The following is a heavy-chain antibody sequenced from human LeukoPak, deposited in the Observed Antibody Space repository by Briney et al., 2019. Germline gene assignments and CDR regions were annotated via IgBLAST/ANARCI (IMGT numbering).Heavy chain of an antibody. CDR1: GGTFSSYA. J-gene: IGHJ3*02. V-gene: IGHV1-69*04. Sequence: SVKVSCKASGGTFSSYAISWVRQAPGQGLEWMGRIIPILGIANYAQKFQGRVTITADKSTSPAYMELSSLRSEDTAAYYCARSVDTAMVNGDAFDIWGQGTMVTVSS. D-gene: IGHD5-18*01. CDR2: IIPILGIA. CDR3: ARSVDTAMVNGDAFDI.